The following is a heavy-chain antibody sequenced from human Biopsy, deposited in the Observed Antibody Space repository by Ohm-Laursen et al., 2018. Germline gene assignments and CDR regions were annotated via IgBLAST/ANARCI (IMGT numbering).Heavy chain of an antibody. J-gene: IGHJ3*02. Sequence: SSLRLSCSAFGFIFDDYAMHWVRQAPGKGLEWVSGISWNSVGIGYADSVKGRFTISRDNAKNFLYLQMNNLRPEDTALYYCAKIHCSGGSRYPNAFDMWGHGTRVTVS. V-gene: IGHV3-9*01. CDR2: ISWNSVGI. CDR3: AKIHCSGGSRYPNAFDM. D-gene: IGHD2-15*01. CDR1: GFIFDDYA.